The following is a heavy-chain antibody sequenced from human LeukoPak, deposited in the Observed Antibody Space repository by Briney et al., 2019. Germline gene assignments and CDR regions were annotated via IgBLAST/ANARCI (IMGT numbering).Heavy chain of an antibody. J-gene: IGHJ4*02. CDR1: GYTFTSYG. V-gene: IGHV1-18*01. D-gene: IGHD3-9*01. CDR2: ISAYNGNT. Sequence: ASVKVSCKASGYTFTSYGISWVRQAPGQGLEWMGWISAYNGNTNYAQKLQGRVTMTTDTSTSTAYMELRSLRSDDTAVYYCARSPFDWLLYPLDYWGQGTLVTVSS. CDR3: ARSPFDWLLYPLDY.